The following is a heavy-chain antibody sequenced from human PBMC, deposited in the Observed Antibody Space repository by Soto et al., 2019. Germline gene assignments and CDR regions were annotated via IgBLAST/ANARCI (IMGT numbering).Heavy chain of an antibody. CDR3: ARAHTDIVVVPADIAKWFDP. CDR2: INHSGST. CDR1: GGSFSGYY. J-gene: IGHJ5*02. D-gene: IGHD2-2*02. V-gene: IGHV4-34*01. Sequence: QVQLQQWGAGLLKPSETLSLTCAVYGGSFSGYYWSWIRQPPGKGLEWIGEINHSGSTNYNPSLKSRGTISVDTSKNQFSVKLRSVTAADAAVYYCARAHTDIVVVPADIAKWFDPWGQGTLVTVSS.